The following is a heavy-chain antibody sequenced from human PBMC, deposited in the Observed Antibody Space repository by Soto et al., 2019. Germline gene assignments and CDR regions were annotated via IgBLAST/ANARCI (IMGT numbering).Heavy chain of an antibody. V-gene: IGHV3-33*01. J-gene: IGHJ5*02. D-gene: IGHD6-19*01. CDR1: GFTFSSYG. CDR3: ARDXQWGQWLAPGDP. CDR2: IWYDGSNK. Sequence: QVQLVESGGGVVQPGRSLRLSCAASGFTFSSYGMHWVRQAPGKGLEWVAVIWYDGSNKYYADSVKGRFTISRDNSKNTLYLQMNSLRAEDTAVXXCARDXQWGQWLAPGDPWGQGTLVTVSS.